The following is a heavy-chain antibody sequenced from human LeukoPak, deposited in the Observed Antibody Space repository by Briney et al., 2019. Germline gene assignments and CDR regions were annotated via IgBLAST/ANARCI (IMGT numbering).Heavy chain of an antibody. J-gene: IGHJ3*02. CDR1: GYTFTSYY. Sequence: GASVKVSCKASGYTFTSYYMHWVRQAPGQGLEWMGIINPSGGSTSYAQKFQGRVTMTRDTSTSTVYMELSSLRSEDTAVYYCARDFPGYSSGWYHAFDIWGQGTMVTVSS. V-gene: IGHV1-46*01. CDR3: ARDFPGYSSGWYHAFDI. D-gene: IGHD6-19*01. CDR2: INPSGGST.